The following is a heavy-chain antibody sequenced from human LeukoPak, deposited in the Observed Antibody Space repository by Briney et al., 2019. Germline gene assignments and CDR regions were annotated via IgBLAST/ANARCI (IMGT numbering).Heavy chain of an antibody. CDR2: ISSSSSYI. CDR3: AREMYSSSSGDY. J-gene: IGHJ4*02. D-gene: IGHD6-6*01. Sequence: GGSLRLSCAASGFTFSSYSMNWVRQAPGKGLEWVSSISSSSSYIYYADSVKGRFTISRDNAKNSLYLQMNGLRAEDTAVYYCAREMYSSSSGDYWGQGTLVTVSS. V-gene: IGHV3-21*01. CDR1: GFTFSSYS.